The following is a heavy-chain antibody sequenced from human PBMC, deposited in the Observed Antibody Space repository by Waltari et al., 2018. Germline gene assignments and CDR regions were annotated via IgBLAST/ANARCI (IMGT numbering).Heavy chain of an antibody. CDR3: ARGSVDTAMAD. CDR2: IYYRGST. D-gene: IGHD5-18*01. CDR1: GGSISSGGYY. J-gene: IGHJ4*02. Sequence: QVQLQESGPGLVKPSQTLSLTCTVSGGSISSGGYYWSWIRQHPGKGLEWIGYIYYRGSTDYNPSLKSRVTISVDTSKNQFSLKLSSVTAADTAVYYCARGSVDTAMADWGQGTLVTVSS. V-gene: IGHV4-31*03.